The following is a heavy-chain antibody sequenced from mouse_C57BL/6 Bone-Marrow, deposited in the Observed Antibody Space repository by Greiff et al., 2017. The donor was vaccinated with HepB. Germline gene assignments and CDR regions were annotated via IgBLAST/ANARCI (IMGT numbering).Heavy chain of an antibody. Sequence: QVQLKESGPELVKPGASVKLSCKASGYTFTSYDINWVKQRPGQGLEWIGWIYPRDGSTKYNEKFKGKATLTVDTSSSTAYMELHSLTSEDSAVYFCAREDYYGSSPFAYWGQGTLVTVSA. J-gene: IGHJ3*01. CDR3: AREDYYGSSPFAY. V-gene: IGHV1-85*01. D-gene: IGHD1-1*01. CDR1: GYTFTSYD. CDR2: IYPRDGST.